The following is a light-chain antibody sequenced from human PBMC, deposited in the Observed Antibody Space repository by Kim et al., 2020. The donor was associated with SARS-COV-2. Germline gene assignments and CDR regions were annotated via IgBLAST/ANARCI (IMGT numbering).Light chain of an antibody. V-gene: IGLV3-1*01. CDR1: KLGDKY. CDR2: RDS. Sequence: SYELTQPPSVSVSPGQTASITCAGDKLGDKYACWYQQKPGQSPVLVIYRDSNRPSGIPERFSGSNSGNTATLTISRTQAVDEADYYCQAWDSSTWVFGGG. CDR3: QAWDSSTWV. J-gene: IGLJ3*02.